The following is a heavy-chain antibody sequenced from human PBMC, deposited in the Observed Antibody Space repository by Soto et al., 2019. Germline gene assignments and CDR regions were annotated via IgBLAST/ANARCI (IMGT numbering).Heavy chain of an antibody. CDR2: ISYDGSNK. CDR3: AKDGHDSSDYYYYYGMDV. V-gene: IGHV3-30*18. Sequence: SLRLSCAASGFTFSSYGMHWVRQAPGKGLEWVAVISYDGSNKYYADSVKGRFTISRDNSKNTLYLQMNSLRAEDTAVYYCAKDGHDSSDYYYYYGMDVWGQGTTVTVSS. D-gene: IGHD3-22*01. J-gene: IGHJ6*02. CDR1: GFTFSSYG.